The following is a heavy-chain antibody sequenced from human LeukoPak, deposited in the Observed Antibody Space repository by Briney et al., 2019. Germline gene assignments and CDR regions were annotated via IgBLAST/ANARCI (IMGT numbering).Heavy chain of an antibody. J-gene: IGHJ4*02. D-gene: IGHD3-10*01. CDR1: GFTFSNYW. V-gene: IGHV3-74*01. CDR3: AASGVPASSGRIGY. Sequence: GGSLRLSCAASGFTFSNYWMFWVSQVPGKGLVWVSRINSDGSSTNYADFVKGRFTISRDNAKNTLYLQMNSLRADDTAVYYCAASGVPASSGRIGYWGQGTLVTVSS. CDR2: INSDGSST.